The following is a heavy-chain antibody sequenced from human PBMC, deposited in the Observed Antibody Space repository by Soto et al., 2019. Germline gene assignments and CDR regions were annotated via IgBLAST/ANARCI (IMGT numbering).Heavy chain of an antibody. D-gene: IGHD2-21*02. Sequence: EVQLVESGGGLVQPGGSLRLSCAVSGFTVRDNYMTWVRKAPGKGLEWVSVIYSGASTHYADSVKGRFTISRDNSKNTLYLQMNSLRAEDTAVYYCARGREVVTASYFDYWGQGTLVTVSS. CDR1: GFTVRDNY. CDR3: ARGREVVTASYFDY. J-gene: IGHJ4*02. CDR2: IYSGAST. V-gene: IGHV3-66*01.